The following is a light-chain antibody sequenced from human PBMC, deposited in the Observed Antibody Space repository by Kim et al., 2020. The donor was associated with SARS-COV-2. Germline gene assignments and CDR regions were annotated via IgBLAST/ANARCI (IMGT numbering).Light chain of an antibody. CDR1: NIGFKS. J-gene: IGLJ2*01. V-gene: IGLV3-21*04. CDR3: QVWDNSRDVVV. CDR2: YSN. Sequence: PGKTAKIACGASNIGFKSLPWYQQRPGQAPVPVIYYSNDRPSGIPERFSGSNSGNTATLTISRVEVGDEADYYCQVWDNSRDVVVFGGGTQLTVL.